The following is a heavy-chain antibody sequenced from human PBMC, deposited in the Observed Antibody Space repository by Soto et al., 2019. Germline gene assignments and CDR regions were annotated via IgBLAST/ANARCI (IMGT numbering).Heavy chain of an antibody. Sequence: PSETLSLTCTVSGGSISSYYWSWIRQPPGKGLEWIGYIYYSGSTNYNPSLKSRVTISVDTSKNQFSLKLSSVTAADTAVYYCARDRATVTTLGTITWFAPWGQGTLVTVSS. CDR2: IYYSGST. D-gene: IGHD4-17*01. CDR1: GGSISSYY. V-gene: IGHV4-59*01. CDR3: ARDRATVTTLGTITWFAP. J-gene: IGHJ5*02.